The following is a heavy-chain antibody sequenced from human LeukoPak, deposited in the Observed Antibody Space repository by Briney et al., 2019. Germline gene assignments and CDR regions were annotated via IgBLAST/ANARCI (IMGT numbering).Heavy chain of an antibody. J-gene: IGHJ5*02. Sequence: GRSLRLSCAASGFTFSNYAMDWVRQAPGKGLEWVASIRQDGGETYYVDSVKGRYTISRDNAKNSLYLQMNSLTSEDTAVYYCARHGQVPRLLYNWFDPWGQGTLVTVSS. CDR2: IRQDGGET. V-gene: IGHV3-7*01. D-gene: IGHD6-19*01. CDR1: GFTFSNYA. CDR3: ARHGQVPRLLYNWFDP.